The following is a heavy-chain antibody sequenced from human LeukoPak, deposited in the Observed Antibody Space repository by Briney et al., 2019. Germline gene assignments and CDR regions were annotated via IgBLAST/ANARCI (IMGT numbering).Heavy chain of an antibody. CDR1: GGSISSSSYY. V-gene: IGHV4-39*01. D-gene: IGHD6-19*01. J-gene: IGHJ5*02. Sequence: SETLSLTCTVSGGSISSSSYYWGWIRQPPGKGLEWIGSIYYSGSTYYNPSPKSRVTISVDTSQNQFSLKLSSVTAADTAVYYCARQGSVAVAPAWFDPWGQGTLVTVSS. CDR2: IYYSGST. CDR3: ARQGSVAVAPAWFDP.